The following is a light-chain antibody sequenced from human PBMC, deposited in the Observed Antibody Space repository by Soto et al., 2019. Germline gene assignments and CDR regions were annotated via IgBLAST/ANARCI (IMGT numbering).Light chain of an antibody. V-gene: IGLV1-44*01. CDR2: NNS. CDR3: AAWDDSLRGLE. Sequence: QSVLTQPPSASGTPGQMVTISCSGSSSNIGSNTVNWYQQLPGMAPKLLIYNNSQRPSGVPDRFSGSKSGTSASLAISGLQSVDEADYYCAAWDDSLRGLEFGGGTKLTVL. CDR1: SSNIGSNT. J-gene: IGLJ2*01.